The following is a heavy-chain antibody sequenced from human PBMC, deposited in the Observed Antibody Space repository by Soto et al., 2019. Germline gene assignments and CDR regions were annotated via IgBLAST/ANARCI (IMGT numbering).Heavy chain of an antibody. D-gene: IGHD1-26*01. CDR1: GFTFSTYT. CDR3: AREDGVVGSSSAFDH. CDR2: INGRSNYV. V-gene: IGHV3-21*01. J-gene: IGHJ4*02. Sequence: EVQVVESGGGLVKPGGSLRLSCVFSGFTFSTYTMNWVRQAPGKGLEWVSSINGRSNYVYYADSVKGRFTISRDNAKNSLDLQMNRLRAEHTAIYYCAREDGVVGSSSAFDHWGLGTLVTVSS.